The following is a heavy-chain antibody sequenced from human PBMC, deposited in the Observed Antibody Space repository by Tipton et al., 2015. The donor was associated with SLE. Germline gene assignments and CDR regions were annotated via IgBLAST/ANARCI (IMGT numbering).Heavy chain of an antibody. CDR1: GFTFSDHY. J-gene: IGHJ3*02. V-gene: IGHV3-21*03. D-gene: IGHD1-26*01. CDR3: AAKAWEALDI. CDR2: INSVSTYI. Sequence: SLRLSCAASGFTFSDHYMDWVRQAPGKGLEWISSINSVSTYIYYADSVKGRFTISRDNAKNSLYLQMNSLRGEDTGVYYCAAKAWEALDIWGQGTMVTVSS.